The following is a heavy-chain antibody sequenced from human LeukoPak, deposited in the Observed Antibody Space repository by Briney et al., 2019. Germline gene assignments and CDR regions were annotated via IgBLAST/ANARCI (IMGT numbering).Heavy chain of an antibody. Sequence: GGSLSLSCEVSGFTFSSYWMHWVRQAPGKGLVWVSRINSEGSSTSYADSVKGRFTISRDNAKSTLFLHMNSLRSEDTAVYYCATSRTFDYWGQGTLVTVSS. CDR3: ATSRTFDY. CDR2: INSEGSST. V-gene: IGHV3-74*01. J-gene: IGHJ4*02. CDR1: GFTFSSYW.